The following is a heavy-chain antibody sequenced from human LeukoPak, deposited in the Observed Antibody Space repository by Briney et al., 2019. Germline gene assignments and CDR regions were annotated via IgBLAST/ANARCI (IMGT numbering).Heavy chain of an antibody. CDR3: ARSSQDSSTSFDY. Sequence: PSETLSLTCTVSGGSITNYYWSWIRQLPGKGLEYIGLIYNSGSTNYNPSLKSRVTMSVDKSKNQCSLRLSSVTAADTAIYFCARSSQDSSTSFDYWGQGTLVSVSS. D-gene: IGHD6-6*01. CDR2: IYNSGST. CDR1: GGSITNYY. V-gene: IGHV4-59*01. J-gene: IGHJ4*02.